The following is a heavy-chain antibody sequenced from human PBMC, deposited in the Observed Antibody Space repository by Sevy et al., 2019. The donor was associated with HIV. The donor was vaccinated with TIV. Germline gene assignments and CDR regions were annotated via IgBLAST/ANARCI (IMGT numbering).Heavy chain of an antibody. CDR3: AKGGGGHYDPDEIGYYFYYYNMDV. J-gene: IGHJ6*03. CDR2: ISGSGTRT. Sequence: GGSLRLSCAVSGFSFDSYGMTWVSQAPGKGLEWVSGISGSGTRTYYADSVKGRFSISRDNSKNRLYLQMNSLRSEDTAIYYCAKGGGGHYDPDEIGYYFYYYNMDVWGKGTTVTVSS. CDR1: GFSFDSYG. V-gene: IGHV3-23*01. D-gene: IGHD3-22*01.